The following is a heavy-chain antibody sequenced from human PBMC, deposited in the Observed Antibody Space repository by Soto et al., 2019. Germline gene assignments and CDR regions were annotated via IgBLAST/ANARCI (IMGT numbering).Heavy chain of an antibody. CDR2: ISAYNGNT. D-gene: IGHD6-13*01. CDR3: ARADSSSWYSQVYYYYGMDV. Sequence: ASVKVSCKASGYTFTSYGISWVRQAPGQGLEWMGWISAYNGNTNYAQKLQGRVTMTTDTSTSTAYMELRGLRSDDTAVYYCARADSSSWYSQVYYYYGMDVWGQGTTVTVS. CDR1: GYTFTSYG. V-gene: IGHV1-18*04. J-gene: IGHJ6*02.